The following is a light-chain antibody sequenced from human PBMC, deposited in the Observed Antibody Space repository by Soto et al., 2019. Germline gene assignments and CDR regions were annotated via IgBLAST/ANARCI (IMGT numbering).Light chain of an antibody. J-gene: IGKJ2*01. V-gene: IGKV3-20*01. Sequence: EIVLTQSPGTLSLPPGERATLSCRASQSVSSSYLAWYQQKPGQAPRLLIYGASSRATGIPDRFSGSGSGTDFTLTISRLEPEDFAVYYCQQYGSSPLYTFGQGTELEIK. CDR2: GAS. CDR1: QSVSSSY. CDR3: QQYGSSPLYT.